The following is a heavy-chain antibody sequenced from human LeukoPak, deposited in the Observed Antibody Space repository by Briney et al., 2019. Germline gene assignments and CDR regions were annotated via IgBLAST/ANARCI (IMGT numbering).Heavy chain of an antibody. V-gene: IGHV4-4*02. J-gene: IGHJ3*02. CDR2: IYHSGST. Sequence: SETLSPTCAVSGGSISSSNWWSWVRQPPGKGLEWIGEIYHSGSTNYNPSLKSRVTISVDKSKNQFSLKLSSVTAADTAVYYCARGYVLLHDAFDIWGQGTMVTVSS. D-gene: IGHD3-16*01. CDR1: GGSISSSNW. CDR3: ARGYVLLHDAFDI.